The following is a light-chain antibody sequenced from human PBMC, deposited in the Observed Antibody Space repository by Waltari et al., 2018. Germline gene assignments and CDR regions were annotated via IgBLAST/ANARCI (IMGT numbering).Light chain of an antibody. J-gene: IGLJ3*02. CDR2: TNT. V-gene: IGLV1-40*01. CDR3: LCYDSSLSGWV. CDR1: SSNIGAGYD. Sequence: QSVLTQPPSVSGAPGQRVTISCTGSSSNIGAGYDVHWYRHLPGTAPKLLIYTNTNLPSGVPDRFSGSKSGTSASLAITGLQAEDETDYYCLCYDSSLSGWVFGGGTKLTVL.